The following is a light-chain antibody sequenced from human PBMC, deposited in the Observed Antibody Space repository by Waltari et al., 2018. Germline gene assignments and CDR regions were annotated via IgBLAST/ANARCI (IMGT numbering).Light chain of an antibody. CDR1: SSDVGGDGS. J-gene: IGLJ2*01. V-gene: IGLV2-14*03. CDR3: SSQSSNNGVI. Sequence: QSALTQPASVSGSPGQSITISCTGSSSDVGGDGSVSWYHDHPGHAPRVIIYAVNNRASELSDCFSGARSVNASSLTISGLAAGDEATYFCSSQSSNNGVIFGGGTKLTVL. CDR2: AVN.